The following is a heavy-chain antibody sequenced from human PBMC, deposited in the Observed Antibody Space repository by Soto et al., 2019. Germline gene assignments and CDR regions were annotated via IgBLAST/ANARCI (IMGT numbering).Heavy chain of an antibody. J-gene: IGHJ4*02. Sequence: EVQLVESGGGLVQPGGSLRLSCAVSGFTFSSYWMHWVRQAPGKGLVWVSRIKTDGSSTNYADSVKGRFTISRDNAKNTLYLQLNSRRAEDTAVYYCARVGSGSYWFDYWGQGTLVTVSS. V-gene: IGHV3-74*01. D-gene: IGHD1-26*01. CDR1: GFTFSSYW. CDR2: IKTDGSST. CDR3: ARVGSGSYWFDY.